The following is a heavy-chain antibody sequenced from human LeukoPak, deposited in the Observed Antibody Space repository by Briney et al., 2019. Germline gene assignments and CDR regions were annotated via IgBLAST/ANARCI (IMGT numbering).Heavy chain of an antibody. CDR3: ARDLSSSWYNAFDI. CDR1: GFTFSSYS. V-gene: IGHV3-48*01. Sequence: GGSLRLSCAASGFTFSSYSMNWVRQAPGKGLEWVSYISSSSTIYYADSVKGRFTISRDNAKNSLYLQMNSLRAEDTAVYYCARDLSSSWYNAFDIWGQGTMVTVSS. D-gene: IGHD6-13*01. CDR2: ISSSSTI. J-gene: IGHJ3*02.